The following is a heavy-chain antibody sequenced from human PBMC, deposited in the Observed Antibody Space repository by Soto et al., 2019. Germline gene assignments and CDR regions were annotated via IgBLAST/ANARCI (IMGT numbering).Heavy chain of an antibody. V-gene: IGHV1-18*04. Sequence: ASVKVSFKTSGYAFRSFGVSWLRQAPGQGLEWMGWISGYNGKTQYAQTLQGRVTMTADTPTSTVYMEVRGLRSDDTAVYFCARDKMIDDYGLGTYDYWGQGTTVTVSS. J-gene: IGHJ4*02. CDR2: ISGYNGKT. CDR3: ARDKMIDDYGLGTYDY. CDR1: GYAFRSFG. D-gene: IGHD3-10*01.